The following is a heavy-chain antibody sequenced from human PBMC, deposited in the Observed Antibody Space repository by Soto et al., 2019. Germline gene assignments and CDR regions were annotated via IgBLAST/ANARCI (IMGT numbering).Heavy chain of an antibody. CDR2: IYYSGST. V-gene: IGHV4-59*01. Sequence: PSETLSLTCTVSGGSISSYYWSWIRQPPGKGLEWNGDIYYSGSTNYNPSLKSRVTISVDTSKTQFSLKLSSVPAADTAVYYCARGWDYYFDYWGQGTLVTVTS. CDR3: ARGWDYYFDY. D-gene: IGHD1-26*01. J-gene: IGHJ4*02. CDR1: GGSISSYY.